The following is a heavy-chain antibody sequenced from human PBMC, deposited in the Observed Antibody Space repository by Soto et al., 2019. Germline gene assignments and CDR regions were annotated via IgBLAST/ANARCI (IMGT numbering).Heavy chain of an antibody. CDR2: ISYDGSNK. J-gene: IGHJ5*02. D-gene: IGHD5-12*01. CDR1: GFTFSSYG. V-gene: IGHV3-30*03. CDR3: ATTRGYSGYDFARELNWFDP. Sequence: GGSLRLSCAASGFTFSSYGMHWVRQAPGKGLEWVAVISYDGSNKYYADSVKGRFTISRDNSKNTLYLQMNSLRAEDTAVYYCATTRGYSGYDFARELNWFDPWGQGTLVTVSS.